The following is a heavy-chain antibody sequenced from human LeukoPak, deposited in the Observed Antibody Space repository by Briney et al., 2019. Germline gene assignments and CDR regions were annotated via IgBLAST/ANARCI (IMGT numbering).Heavy chain of an antibody. CDR3: ARDRGSGSHSYYYYGMDV. Sequence: SETLSLTCTVSGGSISSYYWSWIRQPPGKGLEWIGYIYYSGSTNYNPSRKSRVTISVDTSKNQFSLKLSSVTAADTAVYYCARDRGSGSHSYYYYGMDVWGQGTTVTVSS. J-gene: IGHJ6*02. CDR2: IYYSGST. V-gene: IGHV4-59*01. D-gene: IGHD6-19*01. CDR1: GGSISSYY.